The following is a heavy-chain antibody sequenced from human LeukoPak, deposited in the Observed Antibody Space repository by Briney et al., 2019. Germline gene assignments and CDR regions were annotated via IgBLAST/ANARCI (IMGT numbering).Heavy chain of an antibody. CDR2: IKQDGSDK. Sequence: HPGGSLRLTCAASGFTFSSYWMSWVRQAPGKGLEWVANIKQDGSDKNYVDSVKGRFTISKDNAKNLLSLEMNGLRAEDTAVYYCATYKNQLRTVYFDYWGQGTLVTVSS. V-gene: IGHV3-7*02. CDR3: ATYKNQLRTVYFDY. J-gene: IGHJ4*02. D-gene: IGHD1-1*01. CDR1: GFTFSSYW.